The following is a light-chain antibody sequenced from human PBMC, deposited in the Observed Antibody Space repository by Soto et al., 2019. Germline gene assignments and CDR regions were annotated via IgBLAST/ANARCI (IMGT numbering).Light chain of an antibody. CDR3: QKRSNWPQT. V-gene: IGKV3-11*01. J-gene: IGKJ1*01. CDR1: QSVSSF. Sequence: EIVLTQSPDTLSLSPVERATLSCRASQSVSSFLAWYQQKPGQAPRLLIYDASNRATGIPARFSGSGSGTDFTLTISSLEPEDFAVYYCQKRSNWPQTFGQGTKVDIK. CDR2: DAS.